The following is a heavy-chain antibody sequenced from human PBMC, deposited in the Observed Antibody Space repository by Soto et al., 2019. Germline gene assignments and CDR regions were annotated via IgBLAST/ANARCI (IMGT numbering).Heavy chain of an antibody. CDR3: ASWLPANYYYYYYMDV. V-gene: IGHV3-21*01. D-gene: IGHD5-12*01. Sequence: GGSLRLSCAASGFTFSSYSMNWVRQAPGKGLEWVSSISSSSSYIYYADSVKGRFTISRDNAKNSLYLQMNSLRAEDTAVYYCASWLPANYYYYYYMDVWGKGTTVTVSS. CDR1: GFTFSSYS. CDR2: ISSSSSYI. J-gene: IGHJ6*03.